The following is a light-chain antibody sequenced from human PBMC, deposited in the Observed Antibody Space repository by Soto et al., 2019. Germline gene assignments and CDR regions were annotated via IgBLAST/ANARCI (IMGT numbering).Light chain of an antibody. CDR1: SSNIGAGYD. CDR2: ANN. V-gene: IGLV1-40*01. CDR3: QSYDSSLSGYV. Sequence: QSVLTQPPSVSGAPGQRVTISCTGSSSNIGAGYDVHWYQQLPGTAPKLLIYANNNRPSGVPDRFSGSKSGTSASLAITGLQAEDDADYYCQSYDSSLSGYVFGTGTKLTVL. J-gene: IGLJ1*01.